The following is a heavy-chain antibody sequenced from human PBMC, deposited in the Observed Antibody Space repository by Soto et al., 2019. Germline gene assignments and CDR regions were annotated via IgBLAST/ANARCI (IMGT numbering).Heavy chain of an antibody. D-gene: IGHD3-22*01. CDR3: ARGWGYDSNDYYYAY. CDR2: IIPIFGTA. J-gene: IGHJ4*02. Sequence: QVQLVQSGAEVRKPGSSVKVSCKASGGTFSRHAISWVRQAPGQGLEWMGGIIPIFGTANHAQKFQGRVTIIADESTCKVYMELSSLRSEDTAMYYCARGWGYDSNDYYYAYWGQGTLVIVSS. V-gene: IGHV1-69*01. CDR1: GGTFSRHA.